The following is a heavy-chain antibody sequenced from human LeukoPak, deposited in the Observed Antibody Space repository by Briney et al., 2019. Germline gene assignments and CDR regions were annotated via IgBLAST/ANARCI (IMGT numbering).Heavy chain of an antibody. V-gene: IGHV3-48*01. CDR3: ARDRLTGYYYDSSGYFY. J-gene: IGHJ4*02. Sequence: PGRSLRLSCAASGFTFSSYSMDWVRQAPGKGLGWVSYISSSSSTIYYADSVKGRFTIYRDNAKNSPYLQMNSVRAEDTAVYYCARDRLTGYYYDSSGYFYWGQGTLVTVSS. D-gene: IGHD3-22*01. CDR1: GFTFSSYS. CDR2: ISSSSSTI.